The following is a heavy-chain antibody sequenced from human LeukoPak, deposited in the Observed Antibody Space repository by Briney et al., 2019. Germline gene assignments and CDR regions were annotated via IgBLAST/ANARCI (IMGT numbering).Heavy chain of an antibody. J-gene: IGHJ4*02. Sequence: SETLSLTCSVSGGSMSSNYWSWIRQPPGKGLEWIGYIYYRGSTNYNPSLKSRVTISVDTSKNQFSLKLSSVTAADTAVYYCARAVGGTDGCNYRDYNFDYWGQGTLVTVSS. CDR2: IYYRGST. CDR1: GGSMSSNY. CDR3: ARAVGGTDGCNYRDYNFDY. V-gene: IGHV4-59*01. D-gene: IGHD5-24*01.